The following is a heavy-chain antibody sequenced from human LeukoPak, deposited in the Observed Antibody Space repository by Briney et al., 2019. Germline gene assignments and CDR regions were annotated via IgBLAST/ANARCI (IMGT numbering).Heavy chain of an antibody. V-gene: IGHV3-7*01. D-gene: IGHD2-8*01. CDR3: VSGLM. CDR1: GFTFSSHW. CDR2: INQDGSEK. Sequence: PGGSLRLSCAASGFTFSSHWMSWVRQAPGKGLEWVANINQDGSEKYYVDSVKGRFTISRDNAKNSLYLQMNSLRAEDTAVYYCVSGLMWGQGTMVTVSS. J-gene: IGHJ3*01.